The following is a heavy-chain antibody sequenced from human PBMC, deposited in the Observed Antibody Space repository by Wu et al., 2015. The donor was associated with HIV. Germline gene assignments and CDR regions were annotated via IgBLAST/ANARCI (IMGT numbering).Heavy chain of an antibody. V-gene: IGHV1-18*01. D-gene: IGHD1-1*01. CDR1: GYTFTSYG. CDR3: ARDNDGLFGIRDPYFDY. Sequence: QVQLVQSGGEVKKPGASVKLSCKASGYTFTSYGISWVRQAPGQGLEWMGWISAYNSNTNYAQKLRGRVTMTTDTSTSTAYMELRSLRSDDTAVYYCARDNDGLFGIRDPYFDYWGQGTLVTVSS. CDR2: ISAYNSNT. J-gene: IGHJ4*02.